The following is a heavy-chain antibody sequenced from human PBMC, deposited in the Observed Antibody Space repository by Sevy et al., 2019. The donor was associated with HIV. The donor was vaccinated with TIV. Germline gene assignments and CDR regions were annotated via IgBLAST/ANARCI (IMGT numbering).Heavy chain of an antibody. D-gene: IGHD3-10*01. CDR2: ISDYNGNT. CDR1: GYTFTSYG. J-gene: IGHJ4*02. Sequence: ASVKVSCKASGYTFTSYGISWVRQAPGQGLEWMGWISDYNGNTNYAQKLQGRVTMTTDTSTSTAYVELGSLRSDDTAVYYCARDHGSGSYYGVYWGQGTLVTVSS. CDR3: ARDHGSGSYYGVY. V-gene: IGHV1-18*01.